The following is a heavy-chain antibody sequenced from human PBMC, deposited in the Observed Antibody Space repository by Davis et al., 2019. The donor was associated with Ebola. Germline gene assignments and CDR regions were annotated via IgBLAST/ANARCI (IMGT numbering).Heavy chain of an antibody. D-gene: IGHD6-19*01. V-gene: IGHV3-23*01. CDR3: AREIAVAGTECDY. Sequence: GGSLRLSCAASGFTFSSFGMSWVRQGPGTGLQWVSAISGTDGSTYYANSVKGRFTISRDNAKNSLYLQMNSLRDEDTAVYYCAREIAVAGTECDYWGQGTLVTVSS. CDR1: GFTFSSFG. J-gene: IGHJ4*02. CDR2: ISGTDGST.